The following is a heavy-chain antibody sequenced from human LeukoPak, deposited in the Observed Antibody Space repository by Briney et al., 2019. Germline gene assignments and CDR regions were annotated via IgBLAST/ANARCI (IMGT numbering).Heavy chain of an antibody. CDR3: ATPPYYYDSTHAFDI. V-gene: IGHV1-24*01. CDR2: FDPEDGET. J-gene: IGHJ3*02. CDR1: GYTLTELS. D-gene: IGHD3-22*01. Sequence: ASVKVSCKVSGYTLTELSMHGVRQAPGKGLEWMGGFDPEDGETIYAQKFQGRVTMTEDTSTDTAYMELSSLRSEDTAVYYCATPPYYYDSTHAFDIWGQGTMVTISS.